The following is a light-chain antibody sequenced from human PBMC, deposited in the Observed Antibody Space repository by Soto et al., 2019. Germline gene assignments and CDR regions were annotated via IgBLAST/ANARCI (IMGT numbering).Light chain of an antibody. J-gene: IGLJ2*01. CDR1: TGAVTSGHY. V-gene: IGLV7-46*01. CDR3: LISYPGTVV. Sequence: QAVVTQEPSLTVSPGGTVTLTCDSSTGAVTSGHYPYWFQQRPGQAPKTLIYDTNNKYSWTPARFSGSLLGGKAALTLSGAQPEDEADYFCLISYPGTVVFGGGTKLTVL. CDR2: DTN.